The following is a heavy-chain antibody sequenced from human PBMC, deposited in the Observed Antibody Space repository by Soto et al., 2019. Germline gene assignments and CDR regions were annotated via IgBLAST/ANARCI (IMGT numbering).Heavy chain of an antibody. CDR1: GFTFSSYG. CDR2: ISYDGSNK. V-gene: IGHV3-30*18. D-gene: IGHD3-10*01. J-gene: IGHJ6*02. CDR3: AKDSVPGYYYYYGMDV. Sequence: GGSLRLSCAASGFTFSSYGMHWVRQAPGKGLEWVAVISYDGSNKYYADSVKGRFTISRDNSKNTLYLQMNSLRAEDTAVYYCAKDSVPGYYYYYGMDVRGQGTTVTVSS.